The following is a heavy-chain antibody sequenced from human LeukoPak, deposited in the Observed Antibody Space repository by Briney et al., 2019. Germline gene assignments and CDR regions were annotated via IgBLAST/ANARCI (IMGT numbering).Heavy chain of an antibody. Sequence: SETLSLTCTVSGVSISSSNSYWGWIRQPPGKGLEWIGSIYYTGNTYYNASLKSRVTISVDTSKNQFSLKLSSVTAADTAVYYCARGLWDVYYGSGSYYSYWGQGTLVTVSS. CDR1: GVSISSSNSY. CDR2: IYYTGNT. J-gene: IGHJ4*02. V-gene: IGHV4-39*07. D-gene: IGHD3-10*01. CDR3: ARGLWDVYYGSGSYYSY.